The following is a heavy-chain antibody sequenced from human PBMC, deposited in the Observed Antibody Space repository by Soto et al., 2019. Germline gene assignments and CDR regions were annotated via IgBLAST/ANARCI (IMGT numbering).Heavy chain of an antibody. CDR2: INHSGST. D-gene: IGHD4-4*01. V-gene: IGHV4-34*01. J-gene: IGHJ5*02. Sequence: PSETLSLICAVYGGSFSGYYWSWIRQPPGKGLEWIGEINHSGSTNYNPSLKSRVTISVDTSKNQFSLKLSSVTAADTAVYYCAEYSNYAWFDPWGQGTLVTVSS. CDR1: GGSFSGYY. CDR3: AEYSNYAWFDP.